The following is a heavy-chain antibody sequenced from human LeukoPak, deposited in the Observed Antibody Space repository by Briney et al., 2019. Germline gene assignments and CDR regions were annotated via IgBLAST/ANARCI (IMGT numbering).Heavy chain of an antibody. J-gene: IGHJ4*02. CDR1: GYTFTSYY. D-gene: IGHD4-17*01. CDR2: INPSGGST. V-gene: IGHV1-46*01. Sequence: ASVKVPCKASGYTFTSYYMHWVRQAPGQGLEWMGIINPSGGSTSYAQKFQGRVTMTRDMSTSTVYMELSSLRSEDTAVYYCARDRLEHGDFDYWGQGTLVTVSS. CDR3: ARDRLEHGDFDY.